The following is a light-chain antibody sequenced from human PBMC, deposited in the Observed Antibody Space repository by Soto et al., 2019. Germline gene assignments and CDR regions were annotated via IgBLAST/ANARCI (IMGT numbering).Light chain of an antibody. CDR3: QQYAASPLT. CDR2: TAS. CDR1: QSVGRNY. J-gene: IGKJ4*01. V-gene: IGKV3-20*01. Sequence: ENVLTQSPGTLSLSPGERATLSCRASQSVGRNYIAWFQQKPGQAPRLLMHTASVRATGIPDRFSGSGSGTDFTLTISRLEPEDVAVFYCQQYAASPLTFGGGTKVEI.